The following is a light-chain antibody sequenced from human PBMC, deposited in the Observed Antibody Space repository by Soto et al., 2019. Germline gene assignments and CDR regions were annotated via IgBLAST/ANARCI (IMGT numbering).Light chain of an antibody. CDR1: QSVSSY. CDR3: QQYNNWPPIT. J-gene: IGKJ1*01. Sequence: EVVLTQSPATLSLSPGERATLSCWASQSVSSYLAWYQQRPGQAPRLLIYDTSTRATGIPARFSGSGSGTEFTLTISSLQSEDFAVYYCQQYNNWPPITFGQGTKVDIK. CDR2: DTS. V-gene: IGKV3-15*01.